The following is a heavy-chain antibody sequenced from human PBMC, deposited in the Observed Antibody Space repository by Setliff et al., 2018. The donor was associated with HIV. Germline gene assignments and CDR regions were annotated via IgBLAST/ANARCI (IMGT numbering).Heavy chain of an antibody. D-gene: IGHD2-2*01. CDR2: ISSSASYI. J-gene: IGHJ3*01. CDR3: ARSHSTRDAFDL. V-gene: IGHV3-21*01. CDR1: GFTFIDYA. Sequence: GGSLRLSCSVSGFTFIDYALNWVRQTPGRGLEWVASISSSASYIYYADSVKGRFTISRDNARNSLHLEMNNLRAEDTALYYCARSHSTRDAFDLWGQGTMVTVSS.